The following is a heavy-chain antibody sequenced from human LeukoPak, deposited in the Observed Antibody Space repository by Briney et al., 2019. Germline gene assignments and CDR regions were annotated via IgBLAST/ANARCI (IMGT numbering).Heavy chain of an antibody. D-gene: IGHD3-3*01. CDR2: SSAYNGNT. V-gene: IGHV1-18*01. Sequence: ASVKVSCKASGYTFTSYGISWVRQAPGQGLEWMGWSSAYNGNTNYAQKLQGRVTMTTDTSTSTAYMELRSLRSDDTAVYYCALPKIFGVVIDYYGMDVWGQGTTVTVSS. CDR3: ALPKIFGVVIDYYGMDV. J-gene: IGHJ6*02. CDR1: GYTFTSYG.